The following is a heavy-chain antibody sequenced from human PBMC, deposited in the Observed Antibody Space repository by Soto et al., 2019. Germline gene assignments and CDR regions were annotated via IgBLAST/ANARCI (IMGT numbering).Heavy chain of an antibody. CDR2: ISYDGSNK. D-gene: IGHD3-9*01. J-gene: IGHJ6*02. Sequence: PGGSLRLSCAASGFTFSSYGMHWVRQAPGKGLEWVAVISYDGSNKYYADSVKGRFTISRDNSKNTLYLQMNSLRAEDTAVYYCAKDGFDGALAKYDYYYGIAVWGQGTTVPVSS. V-gene: IGHV3-30*18. CDR3: AKDGFDGALAKYDYYYGIAV. CDR1: GFTFSSYG.